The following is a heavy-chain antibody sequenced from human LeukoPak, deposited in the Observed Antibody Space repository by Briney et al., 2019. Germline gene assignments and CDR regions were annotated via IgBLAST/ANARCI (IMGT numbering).Heavy chain of an antibody. V-gene: IGHV4-39*01. CDR3: ASTLRFLPYRRFDY. CDR2: IYQSGSGSS. J-gene: IGHJ4*02. CDR1: GGSIISSNYY. D-gene: IGHD3-3*01. Sequence: SETLSLTCSLSGGSIISSNYYWGWIRQPPGKGLEWIGSIYQSGSGSSYYNPSLKSRVTISGDTSKNQFFLRLSSVTAADTAVYYCASTLRFLPYRRFDYWGQGTLVTVPS.